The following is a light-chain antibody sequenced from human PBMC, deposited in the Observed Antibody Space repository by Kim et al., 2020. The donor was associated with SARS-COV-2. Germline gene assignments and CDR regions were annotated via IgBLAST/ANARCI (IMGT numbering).Light chain of an antibody. CDR2: SGN. CDR3: AVWDDSLNGLV. J-gene: IGLJ1*01. CDR1: SSNIGSNT. Sequence: HSVLTQPPSASGTPGQRVTISCSGSSSNIGSNTVHWYQQLPGTAPKLLIYSGNQRPSGVPDRFSGSKSGTSASLAIIGLQSEDEADYYCAVWDDSLNGLVFGTGTKVTVL. V-gene: IGLV1-44*01.